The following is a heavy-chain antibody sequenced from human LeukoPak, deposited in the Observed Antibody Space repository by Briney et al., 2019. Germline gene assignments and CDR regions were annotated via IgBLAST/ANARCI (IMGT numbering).Heavy chain of an antibody. V-gene: IGHV4-61*09. CDR3: ARNLRVPVYDDVWGSYRLGALNFDS. Sequence: SQTLSLTCTVSRDSINSGNNYWRWIRQPAGKGPEWIGHIYSSGTTNYNPSLKSRVTMSVDTSKNQFSLKLTSVTAADTAVYFCARNLRVPVYDDVWGSYRLGALNFDSWGQGTLVTVSS. J-gene: IGHJ4*02. CDR1: RDSINSGNNY. D-gene: IGHD3-16*02. CDR2: IYSSGTT.